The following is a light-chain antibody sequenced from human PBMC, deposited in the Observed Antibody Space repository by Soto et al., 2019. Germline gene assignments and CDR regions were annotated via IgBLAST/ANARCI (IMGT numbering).Light chain of an antibody. CDR2: GNN. CDR3: QSYDSSLIGNV. Sequence: QSVLTQPPSVSGAPGQRVTISCTGSNSNIGAAYDVHWYQRLPGTAPKLLIYGNNNRPSGVPDRFSGFKSGTSASLAITGLQAEDEADYYCQSYDSSLIGNVFGTGTKLTVL. V-gene: IGLV1-40*01. J-gene: IGLJ1*01. CDR1: NSNIGAAYD.